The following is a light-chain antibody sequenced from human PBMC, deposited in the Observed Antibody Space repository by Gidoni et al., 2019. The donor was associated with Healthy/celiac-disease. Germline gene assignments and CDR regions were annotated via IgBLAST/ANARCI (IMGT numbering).Light chain of an antibody. CDR1: QSISSY. V-gene: IGKV1-39*01. J-gene: IGKJ4*01. CDR2: AAS. CDR3: QQSYSTPLT. Sequence: DIQMTQSPSSLSASVGDRVTITCRASQSISSYLNWYQQKPGKAPKLLIYAASSLQSGVPSRFSCSGSWTDFTLTISSLQPEDFATYYFQQSYSTPLTFGGGTKVEIK.